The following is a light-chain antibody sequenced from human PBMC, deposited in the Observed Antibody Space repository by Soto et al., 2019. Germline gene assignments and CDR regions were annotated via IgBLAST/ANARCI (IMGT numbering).Light chain of an antibody. V-gene: IGKV3-20*01. J-gene: IGKJ5*01. Sequence: EIVLTQSPGTLSLSPGERATLSCRASQSVSSTYLAWYQQKPGQAPRLLLSGASSRATGIPDRFSGSGSGTDFTLTINRLEPEDFAVYYCQQYGGSPPITFGQGTRLDIK. CDR2: GAS. CDR3: QQYGGSPPIT. CDR1: QSVSSTY.